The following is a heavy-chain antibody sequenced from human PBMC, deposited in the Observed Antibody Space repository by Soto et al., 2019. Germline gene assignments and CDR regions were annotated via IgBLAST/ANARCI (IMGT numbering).Heavy chain of an antibody. D-gene: IGHD3-3*01. V-gene: IGHV1-8*01. J-gene: IGHJ6*02. Sequence: SVKVSCKASGYTFTSYDINWVRQATGQGLEWMGWMNPNSGNTGYAQKFQGRVTMTRNTSISTAYMELSSLRSEDTAVYYCARPVNTKPFDYYYGMDVWGQGTTVTVSS. CDR1: GYTFTSYD. CDR3: ARPVNTKPFDYYYGMDV. CDR2: MNPNSGNT.